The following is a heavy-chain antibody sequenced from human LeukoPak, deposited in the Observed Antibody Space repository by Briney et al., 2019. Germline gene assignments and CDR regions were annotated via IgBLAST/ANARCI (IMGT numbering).Heavy chain of an antibody. CDR1: GGTFSSYA. Sequence: ASVKVSCKASGGTFSSYAISWVRQAPGQGLEWMGRIIPILGTANYAQKLQGRVTITAEKSTSTAYMELSSLRSEDTAVYYCARVPLAGSSVLDFDYWGQGTLVTVSS. CDR2: IIPILGTA. D-gene: IGHD1-1*01. CDR3: ARVPLAGSSVLDFDY. J-gene: IGHJ4*02. V-gene: IGHV1-69*04.